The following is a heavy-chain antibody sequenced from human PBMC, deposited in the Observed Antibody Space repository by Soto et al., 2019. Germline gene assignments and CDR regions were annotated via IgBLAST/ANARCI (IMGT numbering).Heavy chain of an antibody. Sequence: SVKVSCKASGYTFTSYAMHWVRQAPGQRLEWMGGIIPIFGTANYAQKFQDRVTITADESTSTAYMELSSLRSEDTAVYYCASDLYCSGGSCYSPSFERFDPWGQGTLVTVSS. J-gene: IGHJ5*02. CDR1: GYTFTSYA. CDR3: ASDLYCSGGSCYSPSFERFDP. D-gene: IGHD2-15*01. CDR2: IIPIFGTA. V-gene: IGHV1-69*13.